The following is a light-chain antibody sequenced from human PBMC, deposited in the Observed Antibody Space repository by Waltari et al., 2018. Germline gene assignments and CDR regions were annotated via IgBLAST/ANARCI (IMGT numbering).Light chain of an antibody. CDR3: QQYDTSPLT. CDR1: QTVTNNF. Sequence: EIVLTQSPGTLSLSPGERATLSCRASQTVTNNFLAWYRQKPGQAPRRLIYGASIRATSIPDRFSGSGSGTDFTLTINRLEPEDFAVYFCQQYDTSPLTFGDGTRVEVK. J-gene: IGKJ4*01. V-gene: IGKV3-20*01. CDR2: GAS.